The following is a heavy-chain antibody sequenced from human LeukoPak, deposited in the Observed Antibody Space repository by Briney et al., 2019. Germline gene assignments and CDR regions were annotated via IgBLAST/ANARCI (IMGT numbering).Heavy chain of an antibody. CDR3: ARSALGFFDY. J-gene: IGHJ4*02. D-gene: IGHD3-10*01. CDR1: GYTFTSYG. CDR2: ISGSGGST. Sequence: SCKASGYTFTSYGISWVRQAPGKGLEWVSAISGSGGSTYYADSVKGRFTISRDNSKNTLFLQMNSLRAEDTAVYYCARSALGFFDYWGQGTLVTVSS. V-gene: IGHV3-23*01.